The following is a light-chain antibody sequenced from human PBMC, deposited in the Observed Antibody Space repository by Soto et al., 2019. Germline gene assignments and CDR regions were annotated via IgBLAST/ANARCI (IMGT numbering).Light chain of an antibody. CDR1: QSLVYSDGNTY. Sequence: DAVMTQSPLSLPVTLGQPASISCRSSQSLVYSDGNTYLSWFQQRPGQSPRRLIYQVSTRDSGVPDRFSGSGSGTDFTLKISRVEAEDVGVYYCMQGLHWPHTFGQGTKRAIK. V-gene: IGKV2-30*01. J-gene: IGKJ2*01. CDR3: MQGLHWPHT. CDR2: QVS.